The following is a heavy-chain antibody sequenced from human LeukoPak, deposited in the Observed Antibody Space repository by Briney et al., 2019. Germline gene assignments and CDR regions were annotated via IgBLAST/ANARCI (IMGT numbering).Heavy chain of an antibody. CDR1: GGSVNSGNYY. J-gene: IGHJ4*02. Sequence: SQTLSLTCTVSGGSVNSGNYYWTWIRQPAGKGLEWIGRIYTSGSTNYNPSLKSRVTISIDASKNQFSLRLSSVTAADTAVYYCTRGGELMNFWGQGTLVIVSS. CDR3: TRGGELMNF. CDR2: IYTSGST. V-gene: IGHV4-61*02. D-gene: IGHD1-26*01.